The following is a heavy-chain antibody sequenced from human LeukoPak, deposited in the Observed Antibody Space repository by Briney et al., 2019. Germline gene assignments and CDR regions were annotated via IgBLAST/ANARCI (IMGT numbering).Heavy chain of an antibody. J-gene: IGHJ6*02. V-gene: IGHV3-33*01. D-gene: IGHD2-21*01. CDR3: ARSKGIPGYYYGMDV. CDR1: GFTFGSYG. CDR2: IWYNGSNE. Sequence: GRSLRLSCAASGFTFGSYGMHWVRQAPGKGLEWVAVIWYNGSNEYYTDSVKGRFTISRDNSKNTLSLQMNSLRAEDTAFYYCARSKGIPGYYYGMDVWGQGTLVTVSS.